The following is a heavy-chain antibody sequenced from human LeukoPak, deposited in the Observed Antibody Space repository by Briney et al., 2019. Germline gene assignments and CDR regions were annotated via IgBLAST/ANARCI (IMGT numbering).Heavy chain of an antibody. Sequence: GGSLRLSRTASGFTFGDYAMSWVRQAPGKGLEWVGFIRSKAYGGTTEYAASVKGRFTISRDDSKSIAYLQMNSLKTEDTAVYCCTRGTRRDGYNAVQYYWGQGTLVTVSS. CDR1: GFTFGDYA. D-gene: IGHD5-24*01. V-gene: IGHV3-49*04. CDR2: IRSKAYGGTT. CDR3: TRGTRRDGYNAVQYY. J-gene: IGHJ4*02.